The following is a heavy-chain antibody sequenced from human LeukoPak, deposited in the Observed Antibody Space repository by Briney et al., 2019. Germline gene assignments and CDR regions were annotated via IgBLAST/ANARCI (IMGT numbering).Heavy chain of an antibody. CDR3: SQGSGQYFHY. D-gene: IGHD2-15*01. Sequence: PGGSLRLSCAVSGLTLSDVWMNWVRQAPGKGPEWVGRIRSKTAGGTTDFAAPVKGRFTILRDDSENTVYLQMNSLTTEDTAVYYCSQGSGQYFHYWGQGTLVTVSS. CDR1: GLTLSDVW. J-gene: IGHJ4*02. V-gene: IGHV3-15*07. CDR2: IRSKTAGGTT.